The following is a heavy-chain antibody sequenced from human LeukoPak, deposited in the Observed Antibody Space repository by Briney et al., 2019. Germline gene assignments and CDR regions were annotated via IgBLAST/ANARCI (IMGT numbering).Heavy chain of an antibody. D-gene: IGHD2-2*01. J-gene: IGHJ6*02. CDR3: ARDQACSSTSCFSYYYYGMDV. V-gene: IGHV1-69*04. CDR2: INPIFGIA. Sequence: SVTVSCKASGGTFSSYAISWVRQAPGQGLEWMGRINPIFGIANYAQKFQGRVTITADTSTSTAYMELSSLRSEDTAVYYCARDQACSSTSCFSYYYYGMDVWGQGTTVTVSS. CDR1: GGTFSSYA.